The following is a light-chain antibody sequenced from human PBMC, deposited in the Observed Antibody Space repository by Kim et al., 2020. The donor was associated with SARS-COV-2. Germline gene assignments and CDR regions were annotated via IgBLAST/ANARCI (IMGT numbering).Light chain of an antibody. V-gene: IGLV3-1*01. CDR2: YDN. CDR1: KLGDKH. J-gene: IGLJ2*01. Sequence: SYELTQPLPVSVSPGQTATITCSVDKLGDKHACGYQQKPGQYSVMLIYYDNKRHSGIRERFSGSNSGNTATLTISGTQAMDGADYYCQAWDSGTVVFGGGTQLTVL. CDR3: QAWDSGTVV.